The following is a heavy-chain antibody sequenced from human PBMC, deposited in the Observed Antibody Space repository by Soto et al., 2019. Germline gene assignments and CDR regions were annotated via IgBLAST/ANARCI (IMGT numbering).Heavy chain of an antibody. CDR2: IYHSGST. Sequence: TLSLTGAVSGGSISSVGYSWSWIRQPPGKGLEVIGYIYHSGSTYYNPSLKSRVTISVDRSKNQFSLKLSSVTDADPAVYYCARRATYQDFWSGSTGAFNXWGQVTMVTVS. V-gene: IGHV4-30-2*01. J-gene: IGHJ3*01. D-gene: IGHD3-3*01. CDR3: ARRATYQDFWSGSTGAFNX. CDR1: GGSISSVGYS.